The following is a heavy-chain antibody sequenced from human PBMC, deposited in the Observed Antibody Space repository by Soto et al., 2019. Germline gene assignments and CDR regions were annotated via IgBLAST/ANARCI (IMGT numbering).Heavy chain of an antibody. J-gene: IGHJ6*02. CDR2: ISYDGSNK. CDR1: GFTISNYG. D-gene: IGHD6-19*01. V-gene: IGHV3-30*03. CDR3: ASGEASSSVAHYYYGTDV. Sequence: QVQLVESGGGVVQPGRSLRLSCAASGFTISNYGMNWVRQAPGKGLAWAAVISYDGSNKYYADSVKGRFTISSDNSKNTLHLQMDSLRGEDTAVYHCASGEASSSVAHYYYGTDVWCQGTTLTVSS.